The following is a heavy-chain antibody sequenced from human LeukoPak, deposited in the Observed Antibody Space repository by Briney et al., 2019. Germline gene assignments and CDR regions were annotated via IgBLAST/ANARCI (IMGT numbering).Heavy chain of an antibody. CDR3: GGGDGHNHGDY. CDR2: IYRGGTI. J-gene: IGHJ4*02. CDR1: GFTVSNNF. Sequence: GGSLRLSCAASGFTVSNNFMSWVRQAPGKGLEWVSVIYRGGTIYYADSVRGRFTISRDNSKNTLYLQMISLRAEDTAVYYCGGGDGHNHGDYWGQGTLVTASS. D-gene: IGHD5-24*01. V-gene: IGHV3-53*01.